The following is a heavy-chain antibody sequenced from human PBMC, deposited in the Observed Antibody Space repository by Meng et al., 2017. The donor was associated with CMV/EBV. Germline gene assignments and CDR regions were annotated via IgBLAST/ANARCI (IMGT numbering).Heavy chain of an antibody. V-gene: IGHV4-39*07. CDR2: IYYSGST. Sequence: QLQLQESGSWLVKPSETLSLTCTVSGGSMSSSSYYWGWIRQPPGKGLEWIGSIYYSGSTYYNPSLKSRVTISVDTSKNQFSLKLSSVTAADTAVYYCARGGIAAAGLHWGQGTLVTVSS. CDR3: ARGGIAAAGLH. J-gene: IGHJ4*02. D-gene: IGHD6-13*01. CDR1: GGSMSSSSYY.